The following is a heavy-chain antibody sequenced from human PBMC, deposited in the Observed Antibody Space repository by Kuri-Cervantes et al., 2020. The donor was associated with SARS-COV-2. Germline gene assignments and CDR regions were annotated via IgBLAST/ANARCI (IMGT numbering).Heavy chain of an antibody. Sequence: GESLKISCAASGFAFRTHAMHWVRQAPGKGLEWAALISYDGTYRFYADSVKGRFTISRDNSKNTLYLQMNSLRPEDTAVYYCARVGPVAGEQYNYYIDVWGKGTTVTVSS. D-gene: IGHD6-13*01. V-gene: IGHV3-30*04. CDR1: GFAFRTHA. CDR2: ISYDGTYR. J-gene: IGHJ6*03. CDR3: ARVGPVAGEQYNYYIDV.